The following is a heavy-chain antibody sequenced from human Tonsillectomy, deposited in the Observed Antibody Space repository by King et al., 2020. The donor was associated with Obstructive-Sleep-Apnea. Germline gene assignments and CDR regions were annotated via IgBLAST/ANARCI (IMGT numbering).Heavy chain of an antibody. D-gene: IGHD2-15*01. CDR2: IYWDDDK. CDR3: ARRLSNCSGGGCYSGWFDP. V-gene: IGHV2-5*02. Sequence: TLKESGPTLVKPTQTLTLTCTFSGFSLSTSGVGVGWIRQPPGKALEWLALIYWDDDKRYSPSLQSRLTITKDTSKNQVVLTMTNMDPVDTATYYCARRLSNCSGGGCYSGWFDPWGQGTLVTVSS. J-gene: IGHJ5*02. CDR1: GFSLSTSGVG.